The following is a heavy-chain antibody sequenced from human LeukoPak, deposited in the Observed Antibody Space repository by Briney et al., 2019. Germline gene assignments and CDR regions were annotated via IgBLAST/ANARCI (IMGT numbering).Heavy chain of an antibody. J-gene: IGHJ6*02. CDR2: ISGSGGST. V-gene: IGHV3-23*01. D-gene: IGHD3-9*01. Sequence: PGGSLRLSCAASGFTFSSYAMSWVRQAPVKGLEWVSAISGSGGSTYYADSVKGRFTISRDNSKNTLYLQMNSLRAEDTAVYYCAKDILTGYYIYYYYYGMDVWGQGTTVTVSS. CDR3: AKDILTGYYIYYYYYGMDV. CDR1: GFTFSSYA.